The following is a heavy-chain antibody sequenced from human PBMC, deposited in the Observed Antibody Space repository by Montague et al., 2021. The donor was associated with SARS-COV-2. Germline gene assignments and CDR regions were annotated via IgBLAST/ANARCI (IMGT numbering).Heavy chain of an antibody. J-gene: IGHJ2*01. Sequence: SETLSLTCTVSGGSISSYYWNWIRQSPGKGLEWIGYIYYSGSTKXNPSLKSRVTISVDTSKSQMSLGLNSVTAADTAVYYCAGDRGRFWHFDLWGRGTLVTVSS. CDR2: IYYSGST. CDR3: AGDRGRFWHFDL. D-gene: IGHD5-12*01. V-gene: IGHV4-59*01. CDR1: GGSISSYY.